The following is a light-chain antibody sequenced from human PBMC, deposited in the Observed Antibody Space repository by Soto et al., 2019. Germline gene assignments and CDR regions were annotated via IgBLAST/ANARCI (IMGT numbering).Light chain of an antibody. CDR1: QTVGNNY. CDR3: RQSATSPRT. V-gene: IGKV3-20*01. J-gene: IGKJ1*01. Sequence: EIVLTQSPGTLSLSPGERATLSCRASQTVGNNYLDWYQQKPGQAPRLLIYGASSRATVIPYRFSGSGSGTDFTLTISRLEPEDCAVYYCRQSATSPRTFGQGTKVEIK. CDR2: GAS.